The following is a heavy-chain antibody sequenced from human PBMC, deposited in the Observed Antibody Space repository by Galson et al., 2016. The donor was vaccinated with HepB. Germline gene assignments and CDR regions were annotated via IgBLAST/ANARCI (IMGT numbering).Heavy chain of an antibody. CDR2: ITNIGDRT. J-gene: IGHJ4*02. Sequence: SLRFSCAASGFSFSSDAMSWVRQAPGKGLEWVSTITNIGDRTYYADSVKGRFTISRDNSKNTLYLQMDSLRAEDTAVYYCAFRIFYYWGQGTLVTVSS. CDR1: GFSFSSDA. V-gene: IGHV3-23*01. D-gene: IGHD2/OR15-2a*01. CDR3: AFRIFYY.